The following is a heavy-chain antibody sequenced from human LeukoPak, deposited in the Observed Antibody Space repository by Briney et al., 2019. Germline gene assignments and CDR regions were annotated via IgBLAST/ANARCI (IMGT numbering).Heavy chain of an antibody. D-gene: IGHD5-24*01. Sequence: ASVKVSCKASGYTFTSYGISWVRQAPGQGLEWMGWISAYNGNTNYAQKLQGRVTMTTDTSTSTAYMGLRSLRSDDTAVYYCARTRGEMATIVPEVFDYWGQGTLVTVSS. CDR2: ISAYNGNT. J-gene: IGHJ4*02. CDR3: ARTRGEMATIVPEVFDY. V-gene: IGHV1-18*01. CDR1: GYTFTSYG.